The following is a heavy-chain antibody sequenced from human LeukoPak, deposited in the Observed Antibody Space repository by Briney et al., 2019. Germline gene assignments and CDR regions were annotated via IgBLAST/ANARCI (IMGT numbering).Heavy chain of an antibody. J-gene: IGHJ4*02. V-gene: IGHV1-18*01. CDR1: GSTFTSYG. Sequence: ASVKVSCTASGSTFTSYGISWVRQATGQGLEWMGWTSAYNGNTNYAQKLQGRVTMTTDTSTSTAYLELRSLRSDDTAVYYCARDLASAEDLYYFDYWGQGTLVTVSS. CDR3: ARDLASAEDLYYFDY. CDR2: TSAYNGNT.